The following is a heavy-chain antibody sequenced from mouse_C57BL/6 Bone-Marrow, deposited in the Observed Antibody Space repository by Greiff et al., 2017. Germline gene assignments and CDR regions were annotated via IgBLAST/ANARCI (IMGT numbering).Heavy chain of an antibody. CDR3: TRRYGRSGFAY. Sequence: QVQLQQSGAELVRPGASVTLSCKASGYTFTDYEMHWVKQTPVHGLEWIGAIDPETGGTAYNQKFKGKAILTADKSSSTAYMELRSLTSEDSAVYYCTRRYGRSGFAYWGQGTLVTVSA. CDR2: IDPETGGT. D-gene: IGHD1-1*01. CDR1: GYTFTDYE. J-gene: IGHJ3*01. V-gene: IGHV1-15*01.